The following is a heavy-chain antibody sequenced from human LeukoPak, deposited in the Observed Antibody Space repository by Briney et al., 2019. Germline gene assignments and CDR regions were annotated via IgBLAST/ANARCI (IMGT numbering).Heavy chain of an antibody. D-gene: IGHD2-21*02. CDR3: ARELYCGGDCYSDYYGMDV. V-gene: IGHV1-46*01. CDR2: INPSGGST. Sequence: ASVKVSCKASGYTFTSYYMHWVQQAPGQGLEWMGIINPSGGSTSYAQKFQGRVTMTRDTSTSTVYMELSSLRSEDTAVYYCARELYCGGDCYSDYYGMDVWGQGTTVTVSS. J-gene: IGHJ6*02. CDR1: GYTFTSYY.